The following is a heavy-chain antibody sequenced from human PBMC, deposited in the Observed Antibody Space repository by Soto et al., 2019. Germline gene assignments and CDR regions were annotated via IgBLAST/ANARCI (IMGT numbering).Heavy chain of an antibody. V-gene: IGHV3-11*01. CDR3: ASHYDTWSGYHSPVDY. J-gene: IGHJ4*02. Sequence: QVQLVESGGDLVKPGGSLRLSCAASGYTFSDYYMSWIRQAPGKGLEWISYIDTSGTKIYYADSVKGRFTITRDNAKNSLYLEMNSLRDEDTAVYYCASHYDTWSGYHSPVDYWGQGTLVTVSS. CDR1: GYTFSDYY. CDR2: IDTSGTKI. D-gene: IGHD3-3*01.